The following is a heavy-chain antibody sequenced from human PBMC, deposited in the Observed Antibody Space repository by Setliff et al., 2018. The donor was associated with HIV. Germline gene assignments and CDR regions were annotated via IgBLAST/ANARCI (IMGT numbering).Heavy chain of an antibody. Sequence: LETLSLTCTVSGGSISNYYWSWIRQPPGKGLEWIGHIYYSGSTSYNPSLKSRVTISIDMSKNQFSLKLSSVTAADTAIYYCARHVSVGPTYYYDSWGQGTLVTVSS. CDR2: IYYSGST. V-gene: IGHV4-59*08. J-gene: IGHJ4*02. CDR3: ARHVSVGPTYYYDS. CDR1: GGSISNYY. D-gene: IGHD3-3*01.